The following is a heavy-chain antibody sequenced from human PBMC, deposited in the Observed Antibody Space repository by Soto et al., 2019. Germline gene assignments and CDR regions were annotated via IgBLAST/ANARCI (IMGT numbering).Heavy chain of an antibody. CDR2: IVVGSGNT. V-gene: IGHV1-58*01. J-gene: IGHJ4*02. Sequence: ASVKVSCKASGFTFTSSAVQWVRQARGQRLEWIGWIVVGSGNTNYAQKFQERVTITRDMSTSTAYMELSSLRSEDTAVYYCAADAVVGATTTDYWGQGTLVTVSS. CDR3: AADAVVGATTTDY. CDR1: GFTFTSSA. D-gene: IGHD1-26*01.